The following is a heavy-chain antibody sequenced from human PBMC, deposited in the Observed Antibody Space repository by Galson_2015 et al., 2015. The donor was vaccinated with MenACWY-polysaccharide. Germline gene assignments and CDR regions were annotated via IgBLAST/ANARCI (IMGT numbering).Heavy chain of an antibody. CDR2: INPTGGST. CDR3: ARQLGGMDV. J-gene: IGHJ6*02. D-gene: IGHD3-10*01. Sequence: SVKVSCKASGYTFSNYYILWVRLAPGQGLEWMGIINPTGGSTSYAQKFQGRVTMTRDTSASTVYMELSSLRSEDTAVYYCARQLGGMDVWGQGTTVTVS. CDR1: GYTFSNYY. V-gene: IGHV1-46*01.